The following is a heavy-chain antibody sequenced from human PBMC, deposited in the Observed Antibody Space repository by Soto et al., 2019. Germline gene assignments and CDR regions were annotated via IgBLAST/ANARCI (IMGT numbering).Heavy chain of an antibody. J-gene: IGHJ4*02. CDR3: ATSPRDGYNLPPRGY. CDR2: IIPIFGTA. D-gene: IGHD5-12*01. CDR1: GGTFSSYA. Sequence: QGQLGQSGDEVKKPGSSVKVSCKASGGTFSSYAISWVRQAPGQGLGWMGGIIPIFGTANYAQKFQGRVTITADESTSTAYMELSSLRSEDTAVYYCATSPRDGYNLPPRGYWGQGTLVTVSS. V-gene: IGHV1-69*01.